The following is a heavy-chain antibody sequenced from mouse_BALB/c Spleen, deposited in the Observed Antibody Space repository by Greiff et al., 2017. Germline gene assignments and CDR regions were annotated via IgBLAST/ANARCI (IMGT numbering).Heavy chain of an antibody. CDR2: ISSGGSYT. V-gene: IGHV5-6*01. J-gene: IGHJ2*01. D-gene: IGHD4-1*01. CDR1: GFTFSSYG. Sequence: EVMLVESGGDLVKPGGSLKLSCAASGFTFSSYGMSWVRQTPDKRLEWVATISSGGSYTYYPDSVKGRFTISRDNAKNTLYLQMSSLKSEDTAMYYCARLELGGYFDYWGQGTTLTVSS. CDR3: ARLELGGYFDY.